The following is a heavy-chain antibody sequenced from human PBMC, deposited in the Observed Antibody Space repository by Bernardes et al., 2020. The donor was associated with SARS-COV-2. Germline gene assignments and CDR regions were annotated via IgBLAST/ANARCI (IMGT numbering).Heavy chain of an antibody. J-gene: IGHJ4*02. V-gene: IGHV3-48*01. Sequence: GGSLRLTCVGSGSTFTTYSMSWVRQAPGKGLEWLLFISSGGDTIHDADSVRGRFTVSRDDAKNSVYLQMNSLRAEDTAVYYCARGWRENSFDYWGQGALVTVSS. D-gene: IGHD2-15*01. CDR2: ISSGGDTI. CDR3: ARGWRENSFDY. CDR1: GSTFTTYS.